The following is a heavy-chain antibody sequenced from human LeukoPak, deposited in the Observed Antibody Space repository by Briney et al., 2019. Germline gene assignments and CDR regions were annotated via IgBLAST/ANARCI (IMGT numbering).Heavy chain of an antibody. D-gene: IGHD2-2*02. CDR1: GFTCSSYA. V-gene: IGHV3-23*01. J-gene: IGHJ4*02. Sequence: PGASLRLSCAASGFTCSSYAMSWVRQAPGKGPEWVSAISGSGGSTYYADSVKGRFTISRDNSKNTLYLQMNSLRAEDTAVYYCARVNREGNIVVVPAAIYFDYWGQGTLVTVSS. CDR2: ISGSGGST. CDR3: ARVNREGNIVVVPAAIYFDY.